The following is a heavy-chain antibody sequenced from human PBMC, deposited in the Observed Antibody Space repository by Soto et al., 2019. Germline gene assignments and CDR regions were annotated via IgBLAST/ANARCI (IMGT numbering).Heavy chain of an antibody. J-gene: IGHJ4*02. CDR3: ASMALGGGEDYFAL. Sequence: SETLSLTCTVSGGSISSSYYYWGWIRQAPGKGLEWIGNIYYTGRTYNNPSLKSRATISVDTSKNNFSLKMTSLTASDTAVYYCASMALGGGEDYFALWGQGTLVTVSS. CDR1: GGSISSSYYY. CDR2: IYYTGRT. V-gene: IGHV4-39*02. D-gene: IGHD7-27*01.